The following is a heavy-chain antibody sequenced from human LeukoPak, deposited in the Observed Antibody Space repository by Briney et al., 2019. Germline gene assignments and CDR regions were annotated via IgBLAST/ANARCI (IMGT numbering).Heavy chain of an antibody. D-gene: IGHD2-21*01. J-gene: IGHJ4*02. CDR2: IRYDGSNK. Sequence: PGGSLRLSCAASGFTFSSYGMHWVRQAPGKGLEWVAFIRYDGSNKYYADSVKGRFTISRDNSENTLYLQMNSLRAEDTAVYYCAKDYCGGDCYSGPFDYWGQGTLVTVSS. CDR1: GFTFSSYG. CDR3: AKDYCGGDCYSGPFDY. V-gene: IGHV3-30*02.